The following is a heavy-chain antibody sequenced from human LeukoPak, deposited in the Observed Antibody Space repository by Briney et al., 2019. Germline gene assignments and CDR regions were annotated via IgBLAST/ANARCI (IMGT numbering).Heavy chain of an antibody. D-gene: IGHD5-12*01. CDR1: GFTFTSNG. J-gene: IGHJ4*02. CDR3: AKDSSGYPFDY. CDR2: ISSSGGNT. Sequence: PGGSLRLSCAASGFTFTSNGMNWVRQAPGKGLEWVSSISSSGGNTYYADSVKGRFTISRDNSKNTLFLQMNSLRAEDMAVYYCAKDSSGYPFDYWGQGTLVTVSS. V-gene: IGHV3-23*01.